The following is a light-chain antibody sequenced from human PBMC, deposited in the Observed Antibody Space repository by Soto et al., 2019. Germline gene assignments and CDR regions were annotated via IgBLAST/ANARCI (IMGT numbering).Light chain of an antibody. CDR3: ISYTSSDTYV. V-gene: IGLV2-14*01. CDR2: DVS. J-gene: IGLJ1*01. CDR1: SSDVGAYKY. Sequence: QSVLTQPASVSGSPGQSITISCTGTSSDVGAYKYVSWYQQHPGKAHKLMIYDVSSRPSGVSNRFSGSKSGNTASLFISGLQAEDEADYYCISYTSSDTYVFGTGTKVTVL.